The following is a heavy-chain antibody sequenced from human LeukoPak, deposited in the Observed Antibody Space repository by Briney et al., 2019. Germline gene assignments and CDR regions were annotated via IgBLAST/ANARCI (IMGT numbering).Heavy chain of an antibody. J-gene: IGHJ6*02. CDR3: AKAYSGYDPPGMDV. D-gene: IGHD5-12*01. Sequence: SRDNSKNTLYLQMNSLRAEDTAVYYCAKAYSGYDPPGMDVWGQGTTVTVSS. V-gene: IGHV3-23*01.